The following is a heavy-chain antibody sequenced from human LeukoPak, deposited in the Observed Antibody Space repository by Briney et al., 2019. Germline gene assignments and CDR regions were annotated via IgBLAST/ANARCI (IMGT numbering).Heavy chain of an antibody. D-gene: IGHD5-18*01. CDR2: ISSSSSYI. J-gene: IGHJ4*02. V-gene: IGHV3-21*01. Sequence: GGSLRLSCAASGFTFSSYSMNWVRQAPGKGLEWVSSISSSSSYIYYADSVKGRFTISRDNAKNSLYLQMNSLRAEDTAVYYGARDSDTAMCRGIDYWGQGTLVTVSS. CDR3: ARDSDTAMCRGIDY. CDR1: GFTFSSYS.